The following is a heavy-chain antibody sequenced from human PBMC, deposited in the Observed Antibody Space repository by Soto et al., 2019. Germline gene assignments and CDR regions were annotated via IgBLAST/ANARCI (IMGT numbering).Heavy chain of an antibody. Sequence: PGGSLRLSCAASGFPLSKYWMHWVRQAPGKGLVWVSRINNNGSSANYADSVKGRFTISRDNAKNTLYLQMNSLRAEDTAVYYCAGDRDNVLMVNGTVDEGMDVWGLGPTVTVYS. CDR3: AGDRDNVLMVNGTVDEGMDV. V-gene: IGHV3-74*01. J-gene: IGHJ6*02. CDR1: GFPLSKYW. D-gene: IGHD2-8*01. CDR2: INNNGSSA.